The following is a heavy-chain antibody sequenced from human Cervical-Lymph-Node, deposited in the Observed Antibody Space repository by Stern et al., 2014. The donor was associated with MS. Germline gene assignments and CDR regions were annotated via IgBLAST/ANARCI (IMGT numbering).Heavy chain of an antibody. CDR3: ARGGDFWSGPIDP. Sequence: EVQLVQSGGGLVKPGGSLRLSCAASGFTFSSYSMNWVRQAPGKGLEWVSSISSSSSSIYYADSVKGRFTISRDNAKNSLYLQMNSLRAEDTAVYYCARGGDFWSGPIDPWGQGTLVTVSS. V-gene: IGHV3-21*01. CDR1: GFTFSSYS. CDR2: ISSSSSSI. J-gene: IGHJ5*02. D-gene: IGHD3-3*01.